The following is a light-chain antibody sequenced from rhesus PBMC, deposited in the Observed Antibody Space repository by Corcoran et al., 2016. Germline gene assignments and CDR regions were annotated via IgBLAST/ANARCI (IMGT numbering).Light chain of an antibody. Sequence: DIQMTQSPSSLSASVGDTVTITCRASQSISSWLAWYQQKPGKAPKLLIYKASTLQSGVPSRFSGRGSGTAFTLTISGLQSEDFATYFCQQYSSSPYSFGQGTKVEIK. J-gene: IGKJ2*01. CDR3: QQYSSSPYS. V-gene: IGKV1-22*01. CDR2: KAS. CDR1: QSISSW.